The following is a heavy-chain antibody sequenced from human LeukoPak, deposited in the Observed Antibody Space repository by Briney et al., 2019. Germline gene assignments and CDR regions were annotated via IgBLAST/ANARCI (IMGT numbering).Heavy chain of an antibody. CDR2: IKQDGSEK. D-gene: IGHD4-23*01. Sequence: PGGSLRLSCAASGFTFSSYWMSWVRQAPGKGLEWVANIKQDGSEKYYVDSVKGRFTISRDNAKNSLYLQMNSLRAEDTAVYYCARARWPLATTFDYWGQGTLVTVSS. V-gene: IGHV3-7*01. J-gene: IGHJ4*02. CDR1: GFTFSSYW. CDR3: ARARWPLATTFDY.